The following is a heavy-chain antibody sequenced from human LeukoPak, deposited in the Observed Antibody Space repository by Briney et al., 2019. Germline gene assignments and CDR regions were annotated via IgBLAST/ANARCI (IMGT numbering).Heavy chain of an antibody. CDR3: ARGVVPAAMSSWFDP. J-gene: IGHJ5*02. CDR2: IYHSGST. D-gene: IGHD2-2*01. V-gene: IGHV4-30-2*01. CDR1: GGSISSGGYY. Sequence: SQTLSLTCTVSGGSISSGGYYWSWIRQPPGKGLEWIGYIYHSGSTYYNPSLKSRVTISVDRSKNQFSLKLSSVTAADTAVYYCARGVVPAAMSSWFDPWGQGTLVTVSS.